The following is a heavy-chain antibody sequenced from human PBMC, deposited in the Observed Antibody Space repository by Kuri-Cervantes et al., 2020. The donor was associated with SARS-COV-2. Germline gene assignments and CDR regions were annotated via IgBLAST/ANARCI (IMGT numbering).Heavy chain of an antibody. CDR2: IYYSGST. CDR3: ARGAKTDYGEKGAYGMDV. D-gene: IGHD4-17*01. Sequence: SETLSLTCTVPGGSISSSSYYWGWIRQPPGKGLEWIGSIYYSGSTYYNPSLKSRVTISVDTSKNQFSLKLSSVTAADTAVYYCARGAKTDYGEKGAYGMDVWGQGTTVTVSS. CDR1: GGSISSSSYY. V-gene: IGHV4-39*01. J-gene: IGHJ6*02.